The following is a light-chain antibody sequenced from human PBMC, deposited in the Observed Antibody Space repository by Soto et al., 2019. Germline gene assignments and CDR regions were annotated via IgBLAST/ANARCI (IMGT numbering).Light chain of an antibody. J-gene: IGKJ1*01. V-gene: IGKV1-17*01. CDR2: GAS. CDR3: LQHTYRWS. CDR1: QDVSND. Sequence: DIQMTQSPPSLSASVGDRVTITCRASQDVSNDLGWFQQKPGKAPKRLIFGASSLESGLPSRFSGTGSGTEFILTITILQPEDFASYYCLQHTYRWSFGQGTKVDIK.